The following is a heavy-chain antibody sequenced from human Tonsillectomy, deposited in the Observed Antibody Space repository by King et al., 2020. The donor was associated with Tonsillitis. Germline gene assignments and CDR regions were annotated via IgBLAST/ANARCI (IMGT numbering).Heavy chain of an antibody. CDR3: TNLHTDILTDYNIADY. CDR1: GFTFSNAW. D-gene: IGHD3-9*01. CDR2: IKSKTDGGTT. Sequence: VQLVESGGGLVKPGGSLRLSCVVSGFTFSNAWMNWVRQAPGKGLEWVGRIKSKTDGGTTDYVAPVKGRFTISRDDSKNTLYLQMNSLKTEDTAIYYCTNLHTDILTDYNIADYWGQGTLVTVSS. V-gene: IGHV3-15*01. J-gene: IGHJ4*02.